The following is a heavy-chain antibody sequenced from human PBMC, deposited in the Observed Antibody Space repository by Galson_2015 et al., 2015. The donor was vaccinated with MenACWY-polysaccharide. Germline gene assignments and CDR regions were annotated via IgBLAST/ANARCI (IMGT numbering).Heavy chain of an antibody. Sequence: SLRVSCAASGFTFSNYGMAWVRQAPGKELDWVSTMSRSGTTYYAASVKGRFTISRDNSKNTLYLQMNSLRVEDTAVYYCAREGLCSDGTCYFYDYWGQGTLVTVSS. J-gene: IGHJ4*02. CDR2: MSRSGTT. D-gene: IGHD2-15*01. V-gene: IGHV3-23*01. CDR3: AREGLCSDGTCYFYDY. CDR1: GFTFSNYG.